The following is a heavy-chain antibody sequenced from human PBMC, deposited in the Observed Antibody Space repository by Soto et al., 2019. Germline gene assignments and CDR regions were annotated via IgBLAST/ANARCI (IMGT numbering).Heavy chain of an antibody. D-gene: IGHD2-2*01. CDR1: GFTFISYE. Sequence: PGGSLRLSCAASGFTFISYEMNWVRQAPGKGLEWISYITGGGFTTNYADSVRGRFTISRDNRKNSLYLQMNSLRGEDTAVYYCERVSAAYGMDVWGQGTTVTVSS. CDR3: ERVSAAYGMDV. V-gene: IGHV3-48*03. J-gene: IGHJ6*02. CDR2: ITGGGFTT.